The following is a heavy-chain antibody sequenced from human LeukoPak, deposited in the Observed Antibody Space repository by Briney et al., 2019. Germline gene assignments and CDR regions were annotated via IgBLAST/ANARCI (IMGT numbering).Heavy chain of an antibody. V-gene: IGHV4-59*01. CDR1: GGSISSYY. D-gene: IGHD1-26*01. Sequence: PSETLSLTCTVSGGSISSYYWSWIRQPPGKGLEWIGYIYYSGSTNYNPSPKSRVTISVDTSKNQFSLKLSSVTAADTAVYYCARRARVGATIDYWGQGTLVTVSS. CDR3: ARRARVGATIDY. CDR2: IYYSGST. J-gene: IGHJ4*02.